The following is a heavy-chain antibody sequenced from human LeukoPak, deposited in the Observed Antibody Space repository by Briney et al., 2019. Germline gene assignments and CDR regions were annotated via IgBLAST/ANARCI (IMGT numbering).Heavy chain of an antibody. J-gene: IGHJ4*02. D-gene: IGHD6-13*01. Sequence: PGRSLRLSCAASGFTFSSYAMHWVRQAPGKGLEWVAVISYDGSNKYYADSVKGRFTISRDNAKNSLYLQMNSLRAEDTAVYYCARGKSSKQQVARLLDYWGQGTLVTVSS. CDR1: GFTFSSYA. V-gene: IGHV3-30*04. CDR3: ARGKSSKQQVARLLDY. CDR2: ISYDGSNK.